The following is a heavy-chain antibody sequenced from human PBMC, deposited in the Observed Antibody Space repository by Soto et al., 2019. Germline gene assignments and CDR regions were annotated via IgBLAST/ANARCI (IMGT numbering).Heavy chain of an antibody. Sequence: QVQLQESGPGLVKPSETLSLTCTVSGGSVSSGSYFWNWIRQPPGKGLEWIGYIYDSGSTNYNPSLKSRVTISVDTSKNPFSLKLSSVTAADTAVYYCARGTRGSLGYCTGGSCYNWFDPWGQGTLVTVSS. CDR3: ARGTRGSLGYCTGGSCYNWFDP. J-gene: IGHJ5*02. V-gene: IGHV4-61*01. CDR2: IYDSGST. CDR1: GGSVSSGSYF. D-gene: IGHD2-15*01.